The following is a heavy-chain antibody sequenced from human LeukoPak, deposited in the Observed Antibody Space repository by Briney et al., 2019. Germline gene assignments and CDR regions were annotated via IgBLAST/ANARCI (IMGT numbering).Heavy chain of an antibody. CDR1: GFTFSGYA. J-gene: IGHJ4*02. CDR2: ISGSGGST. V-gene: IGHV3-23*01. D-gene: IGHD3-22*01. Sequence: GGSLRLSCGASGFTFSGYAMSWVRQAPGKGLEWVSGISGSGGSTYYAESVKGRFTISRDISNNTLYLQMNSLRAEDTAVYYCAKGGIYYYDISGYFFDYWGQGTLVAVSS. CDR3: AKGGIYYYDISGYFFDY.